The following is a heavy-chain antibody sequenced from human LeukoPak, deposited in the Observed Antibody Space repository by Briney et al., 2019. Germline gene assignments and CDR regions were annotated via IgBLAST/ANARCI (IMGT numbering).Heavy chain of an antibody. CDR1: GGSISSGGYY. D-gene: IGHD3-16*01. CDR3: AREAPRGGGYYFDY. Sequence: SETLSLTCTVSGGSISSGGYYWSWIRQHPGKGLEWIGYIYYSGSTYYNPSLKSRVTISVDTSKNQFSLKLSSVTAADTAVYYCAREAPRGGGYYFDYWGQGTLVTVSS. CDR2: IYYSGST. J-gene: IGHJ4*02. V-gene: IGHV4-31*03.